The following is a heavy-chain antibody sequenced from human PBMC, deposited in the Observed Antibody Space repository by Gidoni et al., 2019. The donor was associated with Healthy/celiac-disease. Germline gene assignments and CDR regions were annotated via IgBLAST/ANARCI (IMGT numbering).Heavy chain of an antibody. CDR1: GGTFSSYA. Sequence: QVQLVQSGAEVKKPGSSVKVSCKASGGTFSSYAISWVRQAPGQGLEWMGGIIPIFGTANYAQKFQGRVTITADKSTSTAYMELSSLRSEDTAVYYCASVDTAMVGGYYYGMDVWGQGTTVTVSS. V-gene: IGHV1-69*06. J-gene: IGHJ6*02. D-gene: IGHD5-18*01. CDR2: IIPIFGTA. CDR3: ASVDTAMVGGYYYGMDV.